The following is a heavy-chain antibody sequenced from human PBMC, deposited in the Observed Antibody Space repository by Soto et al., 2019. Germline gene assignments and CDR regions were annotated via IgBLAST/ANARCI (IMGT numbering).Heavy chain of an antibody. D-gene: IGHD3-3*01. CDR1: RFSFSTYA. CDR2: ISGNGGNT. V-gene: IGHV3-23*01. J-gene: IGHJ4*02. CDR3: AKGKSPTVFGVDTLFDN. Sequence: EVQLLESGGGLVQPGGSLTLSCVASRFSFSTYAMSWVRQAPGKGLEWVSLISGNGGNTNYADSVKGSFTISRDNSRKTLYLHMSSLRAEDTVVYYCAKGKSPTVFGVDTLFDNWGQGARVTVSS.